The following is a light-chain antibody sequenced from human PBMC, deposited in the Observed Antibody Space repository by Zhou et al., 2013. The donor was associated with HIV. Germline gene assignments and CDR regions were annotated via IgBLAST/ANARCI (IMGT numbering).Light chain of an antibody. CDR3: MQGTHWPPT. Sequence: DVVMTQSPLSLPVTLGQPASIHSDGNTYLNWFQQRPGQSPRRLIYKVSNRDSGVPDRFSGSGSGTDFTLKISRVEAEDVGVYYCMQGTHWPPTFGQGTKVEIK. CDR1: SDGNTY. CDR2: KVS. V-gene: IGKV2-30*02. J-gene: IGKJ1*01.